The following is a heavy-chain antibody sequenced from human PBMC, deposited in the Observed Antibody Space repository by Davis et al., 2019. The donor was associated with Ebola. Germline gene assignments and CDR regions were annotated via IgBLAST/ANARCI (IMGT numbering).Heavy chain of an antibody. D-gene: IGHD5-18*01. Sequence: GESLKISCAASGFTFSSYWMSWVRQAPGKGLEWVANIKQDGSEKYYVDSVKGRFTISRDNAKNSLYLQMNSLRAEDTAVYYCAREDSSYGLPFDYWGQGTLVTVSS. CDR2: IKQDGSEK. CDR3: AREDSSYGLPFDY. V-gene: IGHV3-7*03. CDR1: GFTFSSYW. J-gene: IGHJ4*02.